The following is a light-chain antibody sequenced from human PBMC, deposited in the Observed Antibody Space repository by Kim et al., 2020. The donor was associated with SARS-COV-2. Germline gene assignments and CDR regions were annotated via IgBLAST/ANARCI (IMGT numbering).Light chain of an antibody. Sequence: GDRVTIPCPATPNLHILLALFPQKPGKAPRVLMYKASTLESGVPSRFSGSGSGTEFPPTIHRLQPDDSATYYCQPYDVHPATFGQGTKVDIK. CDR2: KAS. CDR1: PNLHIL. J-gene: IGKJ1*01. CDR3: QPYDVHPAT. V-gene: IGKV1-5*03.